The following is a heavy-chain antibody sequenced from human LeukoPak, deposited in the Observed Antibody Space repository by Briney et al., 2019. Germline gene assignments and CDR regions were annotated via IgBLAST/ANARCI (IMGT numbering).Heavy chain of an antibody. V-gene: IGHV4-34*01. Sequence: SETLSLTCAVYGGSFSGYYWSWIRQPPGKGLEWIGEINHSGSTNYNPSLKSRVTISVDTSKNQFSLKLSSVTAAGTAVYYCARGSAGGYSLSYTPDYWGQGTLVTVSS. CDR1: GGSFSGYY. D-gene: IGHD5-18*01. J-gene: IGHJ4*02. CDR3: ARGSAGGYSLSYTPDY. CDR2: INHSGST.